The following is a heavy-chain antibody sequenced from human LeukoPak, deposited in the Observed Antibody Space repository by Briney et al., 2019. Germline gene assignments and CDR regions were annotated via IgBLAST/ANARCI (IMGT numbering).Heavy chain of an antibody. CDR1: GFTFDDYA. V-gene: IGHV3-9*01. Sequence: PGRSLRLSCAASGFTFDDYAMPWVRQASGKGLEWFSGISWNSGSIGYADSVKGRFTISRDNAKNSLYLQMNSLRAEDTALYYCAKDMTPGWGGTTQSWGYYFDYRGQGTLVTVSS. CDR2: ISWNSGSI. CDR3: AKDMTPGWGGTTQSWGYYFDY. D-gene: IGHD2-21*01. J-gene: IGHJ4*02.